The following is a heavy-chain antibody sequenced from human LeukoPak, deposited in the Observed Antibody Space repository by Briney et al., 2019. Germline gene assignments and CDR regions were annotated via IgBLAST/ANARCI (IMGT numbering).Heavy chain of an antibody. J-gene: IGHJ4*02. CDR3: ARRPCGGDCYGPFDY. CDR2: ISYDGSNK. CDR1: GFTFSSYA. D-gene: IGHD2-21*01. Sequence: RGSLRLSCAASGFTFSSYAMHWVRQAPGKGLEWVAVISYDGSNKYYADSVKGRFTISRDNSKNTLYLQMNSLRAEDTAVYYCARRPCGGDCYGPFDYWGQGTLVTVSS. V-gene: IGHV3-30-3*01.